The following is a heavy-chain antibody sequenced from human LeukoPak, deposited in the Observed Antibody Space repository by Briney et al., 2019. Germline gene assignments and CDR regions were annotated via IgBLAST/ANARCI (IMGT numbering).Heavy chain of an antibody. V-gene: IGHV3-53*01. Sequence: PGGSLRHSCTASEFTVSRNYMLWVRQAPGKGLEWISLIFSNGDTHYADSVKGRFTISRDTSKNTVSLQMNSLRVEDTAMYYCTRDQMNYWGQGTLVTVSS. CDR3: TRDQMNY. D-gene: IGHD5-24*01. CDR2: IFSNGDT. J-gene: IGHJ4*02. CDR1: EFTVSRNY.